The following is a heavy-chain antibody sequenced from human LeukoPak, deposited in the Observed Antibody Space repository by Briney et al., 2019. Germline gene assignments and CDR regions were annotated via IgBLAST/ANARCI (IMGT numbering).Heavy chain of an antibody. CDR3: ARGYCSSTSCYPGDY. V-gene: IGHV1-69*13. J-gene: IGHJ4*02. D-gene: IGHD2-2*01. CDR1: GGTFISYA. CDR2: IIPIFGTA. Sequence: ASVKVSCKASGGTFISYAISWVRQAPGQGLEWMGGIIPIFGTANYAQKFQGRVTITADESTSTAYMELSSLRSEDTAVYYCARGYCSSTSCYPGDYWGQGTLVTVSS.